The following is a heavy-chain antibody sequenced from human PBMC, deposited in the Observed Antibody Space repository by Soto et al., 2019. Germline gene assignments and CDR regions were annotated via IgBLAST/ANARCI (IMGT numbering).Heavy chain of an antibody. Sequence: QVQLVESGGGVVQPGRSLRLSCAASGFTFSSYAMHWVRQAPGKGLEWVAGISYDGSNKYYADSVKGRFTISRDNSKNTLYLQMNSLRAEDTAVHYCARAGHYMVRGEWDAFDIWGQGTMVTVSS. J-gene: IGHJ3*02. CDR3: ARAGHYMVRGEWDAFDI. CDR2: ISYDGSNK. V-gene: IGHV3-30-3*01. D-gene: IGHD3-10*01. CDR1: GFTFSSYA.